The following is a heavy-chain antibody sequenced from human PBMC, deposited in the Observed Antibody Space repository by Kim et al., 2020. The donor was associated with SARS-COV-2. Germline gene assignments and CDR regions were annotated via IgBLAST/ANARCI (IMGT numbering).Heavy chain of an antibody. J-gene: IGHJ3*02. CDR3: ARDAMITFGSVAWGAFDI. D-gene: IGHD3-16*01. V-gene: IGHV3-48*03. CDR1: GFTFSRYE. Sequence: GGSLRLSCAASGFTFSRYEMIWVRQAPGKGLEWVSYISSSGNTIYYADSVKGRFTISRDNAKNSLFLQMNSLRAEDTALYYCARDAMITFGSVAWGAFDIWGQGTIVTVSS. CDR2: ISSSGNTI.